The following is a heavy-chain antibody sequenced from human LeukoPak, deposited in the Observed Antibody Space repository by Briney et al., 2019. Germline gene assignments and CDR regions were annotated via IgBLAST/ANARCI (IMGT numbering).Heavy chain of an antibody. Sequence: RGSLRLSCAASGFTFSNAWMSWVRQAPGKGLEWVGRIKSKTDGGTTDYAAPVKGRFTISRDDSKNTLYLQMNSLKTEDTAVYYCTTGLVVVPAATALDYWGQGTLVTVSP. CDR3: TTGLVVVPAATALDY. J-gene: IGHJ4*02. D-gene: IGHD2-2*01. CDR1: GFTFSNAW. V-gene: IGHV3-15*01. CDR2: IKSKTDGGTT.